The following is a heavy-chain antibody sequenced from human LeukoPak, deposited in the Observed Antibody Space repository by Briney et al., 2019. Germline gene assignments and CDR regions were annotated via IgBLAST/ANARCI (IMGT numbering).Heavy chain of an antibody. D-gene: IGHD1-1*01. J-gene: IGHJ6*03. Sequence: GGSLRLSCVASGFTFSTCSVNWVRQAPGKGLEWVSYIDGSSSTIYYADSVRGRFTVSRDNAKNSLYLQMNSLRAEDTAVYYRARVGTTDYYYYYMDVWGKGTTVTVSS. CDR2: IDGSSSTI. CDR1: GFTFSTCS. CDR3: ARVGTTDYYYYYMDV. V-gene: IGHV3-48*04.